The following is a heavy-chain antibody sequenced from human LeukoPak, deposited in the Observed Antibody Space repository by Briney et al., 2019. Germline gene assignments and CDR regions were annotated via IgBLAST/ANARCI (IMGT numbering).Heavy chain of an antibody. CDR3: ARDSMYLDAFDI. Sequence: GGFLRLSCAASGFTFSSYSMNWVRQAPGKGLEWVSYISSSSSTIYYADSVKGRFTISRDNAKNSLYLQMNSLRAEDTAVYYCARDSMYLDAFDIWGQGTMVTVSS. CDR2: ISSSSSTI. CDR1: GFTFSSYS. D-gene: IGHD2-8*01. V-gene: IGHV3-48*04. J-gene: IGHJ3*02.